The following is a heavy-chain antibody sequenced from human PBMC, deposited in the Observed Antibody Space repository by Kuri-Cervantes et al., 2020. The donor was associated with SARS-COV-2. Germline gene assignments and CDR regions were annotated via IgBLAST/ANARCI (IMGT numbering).Heavy chain of an antibody. CDR2: ISYDGSNK. Sequence: GESLKISCAASGFTFSSYAMHWVRQAPGKGLEWVAVISYDGSNKYYADSVKGRFTISRDNPKNTLYLQMNRLRAEDTAIYYCARGGGGYSGYEEYWGQGTLVTVSS. CDR1: GFTFSSYA. D-gene: IGHD5-12*01. V-gene: IGHV3-30-3*01. CDR3: ARGGGGYSGYEEY. J-gene: IGHJ4*02.